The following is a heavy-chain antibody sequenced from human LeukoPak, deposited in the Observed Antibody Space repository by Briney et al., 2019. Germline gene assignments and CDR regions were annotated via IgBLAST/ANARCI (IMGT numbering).Heavy chain of an antibody. V-gene: IGHV3-48*04. J-gene: IGHJ4*02. Sequence: PGESLRLSCAASGFTFSSYSMNWVRQAPGKGLEWASYISSSSSTIYYADSVKGRFTISRDNAKNSLYLQMNSLRAEDTAVYYCASWGNEIEYSSGWYTVDYWGQGTLVTVSS. CDR2: ISSSSSTI. CDR3: ASWGNEIEYSSGWYTVDY. D-gene: IGHD6-19*01. CDR1: GFTFSSYS.